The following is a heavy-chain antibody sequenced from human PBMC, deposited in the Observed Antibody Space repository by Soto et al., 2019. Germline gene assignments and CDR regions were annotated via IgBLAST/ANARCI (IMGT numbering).Heavy chain of an antibody. V-gene: IGHV3-73*01. J-gene: IGHJ5*02. D-gene: IGHD4-4*01. CDR2: IRSKANSYAT. Sequence: PGGSLRLSGAASGFAFSGSAMHWVRQASGKGLEWVGRIRSKANSYATAYAASVKGRFTISRDDSKNTAYLQMNSLKTEDTAVNYCTRPAPSDDYSNLNWFDPWGQGTLVTVSS. CDR1: GFAFSGSA. CDR3: TRPAPSDDYSNLNWFDP.